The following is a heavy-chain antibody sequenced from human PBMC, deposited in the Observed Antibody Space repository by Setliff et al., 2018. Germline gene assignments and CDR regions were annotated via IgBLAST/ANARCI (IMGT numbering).Heavy chain of an antibody. J-gene: IGHJ6*02. CDR2: IIPIFGTA. CDR3: ARDSRGLVPAAIEGSYYYYGMDV. V-gene: IGHV1-69*01. CDR1: GGTFSSYA. Sequence: VKVSCKASGGTFSSYAISWVRQAPGQGLEWMGGIIPIFGTANYAQKFQGRVTITADESTSTAYMELSSLRSEDTAVYYCARDSRGLVPAAIEGSYYYYGMDVWGQGTTVTV. D-gene: IGHD2-2*02.